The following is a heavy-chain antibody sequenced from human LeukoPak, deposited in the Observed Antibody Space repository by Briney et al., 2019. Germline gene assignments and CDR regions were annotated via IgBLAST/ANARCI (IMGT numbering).Heavy chain of an antibody. CDR2: ISGSGGST. V-gene: IGHV3-23*01. CDR3: AKSEYSSRGTDDY. CDR1: GFTFSSYA. J-gene: IGHJ4*02. D-gene: IGHD6-6*01. Sequence: GGSLRLSXAASGFTFSSYAMSWVRQAPGKGLEWVSAISGSGGSTYYADSVKGRFTISRDNSKNTLYLQMNSLRAEDTAVYYCAKSEYSSRGTDDYWGQGTLVTVSS.